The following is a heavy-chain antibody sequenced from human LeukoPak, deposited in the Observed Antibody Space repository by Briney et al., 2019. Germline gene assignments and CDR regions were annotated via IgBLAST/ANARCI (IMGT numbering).Heavy chain of an antibody. V-gene: IGHV3-21*01. CDR3: ARDTFSGYANDAFDI. CDR2: ISSSSSYI. CDR1: GFTFSSYS. D-gene: IGHD5-12*01. Sequence: GGSLRLSCAASGFTFSSYSMNWVRQAPGEGLEWVSSISSSSSYIYYADSVKGRFTISRDNAKNSLYLQMNSLRAEDTAVYYCARDTFSGYANDAFDIWGQGTMVTVSS. J-gene: IGHJ3*02.